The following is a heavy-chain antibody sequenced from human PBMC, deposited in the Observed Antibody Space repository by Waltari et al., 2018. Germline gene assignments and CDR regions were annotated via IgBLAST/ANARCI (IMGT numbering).Heavy chain of an antibody. J-gene: IGHJ4*02. D-gene: IGHD2-2*02. Sequence: QLQLQESGPGLVKPSETLSLTCTVSGGSISSSSYYWGWIRQPPGKGLEWIGSIYYSGSTYYNPSLKSRVTISVDTSKNQFSLKLSSVTAADTAVYYCARSSTYRYCSSTSCYTYFDYWGQGTLVTVSS. CDR2: IYYSGST. V-gene: IGHV4-39*07. CDR3: ARSSTYRYCSSTSCYTYFDY. CDR1: GGSISSSSYY.